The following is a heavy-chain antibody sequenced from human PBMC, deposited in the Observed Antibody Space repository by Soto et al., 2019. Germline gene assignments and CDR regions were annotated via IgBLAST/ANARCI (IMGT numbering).Heavy chain of an antibody. CDR3: ARELSDFWSGYALGMDV. V-gene: IGHV1-3*01. J-gene: IGHJ6*02. CDR2: INAGNGNT. Sequence: GASVKVSCTASGYTFTSYAMHWVRQAPGQRLEWMGWINAGNGNTKYSQKFQGRVTITRDTSASTAYMELSSLRSEDTAVYYCARELSDFWSGYALGMDVWGQGTTVTVSS. CDR1: GYTFTSYA. D-gene: IGHD3-3*01.